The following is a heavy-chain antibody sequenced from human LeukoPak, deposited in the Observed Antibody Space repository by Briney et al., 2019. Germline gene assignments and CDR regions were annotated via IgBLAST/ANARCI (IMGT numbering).Heavy chain of an antibody. Sequence: GGSLRLSCAASGFTLSSYAMSWVRQAPGKGLEWVSAISGSGGSTYYADSVKGRFTTSRDNSKNTLYLQMNSLRAEDTAVYYCAKDEAPTNLDYWGQGTLVTVSS. V-gene: IGHV3-23*01. J-gene: IGHJ4*02. CDR3: AKDEAPTNLDY. CDR1: GFTLSSYA. CDR2: ISGSGGST. D-gene: IGHD2-2*01.